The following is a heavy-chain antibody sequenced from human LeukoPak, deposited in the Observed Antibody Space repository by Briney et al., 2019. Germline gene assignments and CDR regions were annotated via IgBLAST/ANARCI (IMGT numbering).Heavy chain of an antibody. D-gene: IGHD6-19*01. Sequence: GGSLRLSSVASGFTLSSYALSWVSQAPGKGLEWVSAISGSGGSTYYTDSVKGRFTISRDNTKNTMYLQVKRRRSEDKAGYYCAGRTYSSGWYSDYWGQGTLVTVSS. CDR1: GFTLSSYA. CDR3: AGRTYSSGWYSDY. J-gene: IGHJ4*02. CDR2: ISGSGGST. V-gene: IGHV3-23*01.